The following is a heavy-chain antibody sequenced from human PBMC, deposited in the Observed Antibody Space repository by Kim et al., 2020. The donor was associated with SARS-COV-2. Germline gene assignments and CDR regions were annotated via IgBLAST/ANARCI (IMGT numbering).Heavy chain of an antibody. CDR3: VRDLSSTNSPFDP. CDR2: INRYGYST. V-gene: IGHV3-20*01. J-gene: IGHJ5*02. Sequence: GGSLRLSCAASGFTFDDFGLSWVRQTPGKGLEWVSSINRYGYSTRYADSVKGRFTISRDNAKSSLYLRMNSLRAEDTALYHCVRDLSSTNSPFDPWGQGTLVTVSS. CDR1: GFTFDDFG. D-gene: IGHD2-2*01.